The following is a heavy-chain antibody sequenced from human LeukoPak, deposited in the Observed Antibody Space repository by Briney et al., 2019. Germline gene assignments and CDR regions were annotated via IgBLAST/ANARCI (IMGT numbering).Heavy chain of an antibody. CDR1: GGSSSGYY. CDR2: INHSGST. D-gene: IGHD3-10*01. J-gene: IGHJ3*02. V-gene: IGHV4-34*01. CDR3: ARGGITMVRARRAFDI. Sequence: SETLSLTCAVYGGSSSGYYWSWIRQPPGKGLEWIGEINHSGSTNYNPSLKSRVTISVDTSKNQFSLKLSSVTAADTAVYYCARGGITMVRARRAFDIWGQGTMVTVSS.